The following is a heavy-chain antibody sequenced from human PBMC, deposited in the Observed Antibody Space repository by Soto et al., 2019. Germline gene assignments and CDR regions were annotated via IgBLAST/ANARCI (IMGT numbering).Heavy chain of an antibody. V-gene: IGHV1-58*01. Sequence: ASVKVSCKASGFTFTSSAVQWVRQALGQRLEWIGWIVVGSGNTNYAQKFQERVTITRDMSTSTAYMELSSLRSEDTAVYYCAALSSIAAVYYGMDVWGQGTTVTVS. CDR3: AALSSIAAVYYGMDV. CDR2: IVVGSGNT. CDR1: GFTFTSSA. D-gene: IGHD6-6*01. J-gene: IGHJ6*02.